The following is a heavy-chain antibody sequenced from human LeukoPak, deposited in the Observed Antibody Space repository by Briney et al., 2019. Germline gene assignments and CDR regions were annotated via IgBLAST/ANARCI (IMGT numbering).Heavy chain of an antibody. D-gene: IGHD3/OR15-3a*01. CDR2: IDYSGST. CDR1: GGSISSYY. V-gene: IGHV4-59*01. CDR3: ARDSRFFDWSTPKNWCFDL. Sequence: PSETLSLTCTVSGGSISSYYWSWIRQPPGKGLEWIGYIDYSGSTNYNPSLQSRVTISVDTSKNQFSLKLNSVLATDTAVYYCARDSRFFDWSTPKNWCFDLWGRGTLVTVSS. J-gene: IGHJ2*01.